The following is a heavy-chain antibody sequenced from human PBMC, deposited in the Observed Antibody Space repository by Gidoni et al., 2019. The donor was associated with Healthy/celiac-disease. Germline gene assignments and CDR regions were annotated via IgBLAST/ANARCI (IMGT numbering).Heavy chain of an antibody. CDR3: ARDLGRRGIVGARFDY. J-gene: IGHJ4*02. D-gene: IGHD1-26*01. V-gene: IGHV3-21*01. CDR2: ISSSSSYI. CDR1: GFNCSSDS. Sequence: EVQLVESGGGLVKPGGSLRLSCSASGFNCSSDSMNWVRQAPGKGLELVSFISSSSSYIYYADSVKGRFTISRDNAKNSLYLQMNSLRAEDTAVYYCARDLGRRGIVGARFDYWGQGTLVTVSS.